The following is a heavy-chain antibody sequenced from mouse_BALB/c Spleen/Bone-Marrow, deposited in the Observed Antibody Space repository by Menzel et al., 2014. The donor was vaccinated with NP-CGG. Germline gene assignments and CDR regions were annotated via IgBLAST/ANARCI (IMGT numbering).Heavy chain of an antibody. CDR3: ARRGYYYGSSYVDY. D-gene: IGHD1-1*01. CDR1: GYAFSSYW. J-gene: IGHJ2*01. CDR2: IYPGDGDT. Sequence: QVQLKDSGAELVRPGSSVKISCKASGYAFSSYWMNWVKRRPGQGLEWIGQIYPGDGDTNYNGKFKGKATLTADKSSSTAYMQLSSLTSEDSAVYFCARRGYYYGSSYVDYWGQGTILTVSS. V-gene: IGHV1-80*01.